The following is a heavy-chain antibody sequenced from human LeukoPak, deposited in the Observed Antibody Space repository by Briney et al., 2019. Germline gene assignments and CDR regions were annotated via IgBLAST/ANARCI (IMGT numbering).Heavy chain of an antibody. J-gene: IGHJ3*02. D-gene: IGHD3-22*01. CDR2: ISTTSETI. Sequence: GGSLRLSCTTSGLRFCRYNFNWVRQAPGEGLEWLSYISTTSETIYYGDSVKGRFNISRDNAKNFLYLQMDSLRAEDTAVYFCATYHDTTGYFKEAFEMWGQGTFVTVSS. CDR3: ATYHDTTGYFKEAFEM. CDR1: GLRFCRYN. V-gene: IGHV3-48*01.